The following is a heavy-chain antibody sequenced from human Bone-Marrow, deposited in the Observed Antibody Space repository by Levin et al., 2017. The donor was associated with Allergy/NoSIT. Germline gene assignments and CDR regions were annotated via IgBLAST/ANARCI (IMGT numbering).Heavy chain of an antibody. D-gene: IGHD3-16*01. CDR2: ISYDEKSK. CDR1: GFTFSTYA. Sequence: LSLTCAASGFTFSTYAMHWVRQAPGKGQEWVAIISYDEKSKYYADSVRGRFTVSRDNSTNTLHLQMNSLTAEDTAVYYCARDDDAAVITADYYYGLGVWGQGTTVTVSS. CDR3: ARDDDAAVITADYYYGLGV. J-gene: IGHJ6*02. V-gene: IGHV3-30*04.